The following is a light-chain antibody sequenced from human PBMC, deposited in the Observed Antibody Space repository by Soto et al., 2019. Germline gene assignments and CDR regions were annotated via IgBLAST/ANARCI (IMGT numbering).Light chain of an antibody. J-gene: IGKJ1*01. V-gene: IGKV3-15*01. CDR3: QQYNNWWT. CDR1: QSVSSN. CDR2: GAS. Sequence: EIVFRQSPATLSLSPGERATLSCRASQSVSSNLAWYQQKPGQAPRLLIYGASTRATGIPARFSGSGSGTEFTLTISSLQSEDFAVYYCQQYNNWWTFGQGTKVDI.